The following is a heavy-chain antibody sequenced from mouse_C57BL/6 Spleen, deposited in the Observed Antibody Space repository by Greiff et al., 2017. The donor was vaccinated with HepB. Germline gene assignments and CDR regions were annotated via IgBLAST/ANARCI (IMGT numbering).Heavy chain of an antibody. D-gene: IGHD2-4*01. CDR2: INPNNGGT. V-gene: IGHV1-22*01. CDR1: GYTFTDYN. J-gene: IGHJ1*03. Sequence: EVQRVESGPELVKPGASVKMSCKASGYTFTDYNMHWVKQSHGKSLEWIGYINPNNGGTSYNQKFKGKATLTVNKSSSTAYMELRSLTSEDSAVYYCARYDYNWYFDVWGTGTTVTVSS. CDR3: ARYDYNWYFDV.